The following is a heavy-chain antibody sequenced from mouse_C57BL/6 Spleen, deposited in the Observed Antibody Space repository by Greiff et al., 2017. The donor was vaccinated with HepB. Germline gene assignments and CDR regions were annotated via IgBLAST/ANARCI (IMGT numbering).Heavy chain of an antibody. CDR1: GYSFTGYY. V-gene: IGHV1-42*01. Sequence: EVMLVESGPELVKPGASVKISCKASGYSFTGYYMNWVKQSPEKSLEWIGEINPSTGGTTYNQKFKAKATLTVDKSSSTAYMQLKSLTSEDSAVYYCARRYYGSSWYFDVWGTGTTVTVSS. CDR2: INPSTGGT. D-gene: IGHD1-1*01. CDR3: ARRYYGSSWYFDV. J-gene: IGHJ1*03.